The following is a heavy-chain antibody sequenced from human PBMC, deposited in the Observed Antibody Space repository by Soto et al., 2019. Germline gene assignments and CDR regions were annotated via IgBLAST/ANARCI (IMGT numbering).Heavy chain of an antibody. Sequence: GGSLRLSCAASGFTFSSYGMHWVRQAPGKGLEWVAVIWYDGSNKYYAGSVKGRFTISRDNSKNTLYLQMNSLRAEDTAVYYCAREATKRGYSGYDFDYWGQGTLVTVSS. CDR3: AREATKRGYSGYDFDY. CDR2: IWYDGSNK. V-gene: IGHV3-33*01. J-gene: IGHJ4*02. CDR1: GFTFSSYG. D-gene: IGHD5-12*01.